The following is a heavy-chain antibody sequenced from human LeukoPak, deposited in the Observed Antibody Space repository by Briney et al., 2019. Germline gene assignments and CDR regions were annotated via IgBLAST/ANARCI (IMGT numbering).Heavy chain of an antibody. D-gene: IGHD1-26*01. J-gene: IGHJ4*02. Sequence: ASVKVSCKASGYTXTSYGISGVRQAPGQGLEWMGWISAYNGNTNYAQKLQGRVTMTTDTSTSTAYMELRSLRSDDTAVYYCARDAGATTCFDYWGQGTLVTVSS. CDR2: ISAYNGNT. CDR1: GYTXTSYG. V-gene: IGHV1-18*01. CDR3: ARDAGATTCFDY.